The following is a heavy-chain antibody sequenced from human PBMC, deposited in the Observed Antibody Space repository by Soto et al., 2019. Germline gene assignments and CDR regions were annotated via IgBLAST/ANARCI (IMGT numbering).Heavy chain of an antibody. CDR1: GFTFSSYA. V-gene: IGHV3-23*01. CDR2: VSIGGST. Sequence: DVQLLESGGGLVQPEGSLRLSCAASGFTFSSYAMGWVRQGPGKGLECVAVVSIGGSTHYADSVRGRFTISRDNSKNTLSLQMNSLTAEDTAVYFCAKRRCAGGHFDYWGQGALVTVSS. J-gene: IGHJ4*02. CDR3: AKRRCAGGHFDY. D-gene: IGHD2-8*02.